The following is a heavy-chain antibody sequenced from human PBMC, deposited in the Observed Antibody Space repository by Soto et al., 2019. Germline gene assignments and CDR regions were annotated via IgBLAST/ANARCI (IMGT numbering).Heavy chain of an antibody. Sequence: SETLSLTCAVSGSSITITYYWGWVRQPPEKGLEWIGSIHHSGSVFESGSTHYNPPFKSRVTVSADTSKNQFSLKLTSVTAADTAVYFCARNSSSSYFDYWGQGTLVTVSS. CDR1: GSSITITYY. J-gene: IGHJ4*02. V-gene: IGHV4-38-2*01. D-gene: IGHD6-13*01. CDR2: IHHSGSVFESGST. CDR3: ARNSSSSYFDY.